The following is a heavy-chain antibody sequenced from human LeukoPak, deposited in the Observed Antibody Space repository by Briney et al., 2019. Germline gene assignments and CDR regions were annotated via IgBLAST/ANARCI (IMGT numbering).Heavy chain of an antibody. CDR3: ARVYWSSLLSVAFFDY. V-gene: IGHV4-38-2*02. J-gene: IGHJ4*02. D-gene: IGHD2-8*02. CDR1: GYSISSGYY. Sequence: SETLSLTCTVSGYSISSGYYWGWIRQPPGKGLEWIGSIYHSGSTYYNPSLKSRVTISVDTSKNQFSLKLSSVTAADTAVYYCARVYWSSLLSVAFFDYWGQGTLVTVSS. CDR2: IYHSGST.